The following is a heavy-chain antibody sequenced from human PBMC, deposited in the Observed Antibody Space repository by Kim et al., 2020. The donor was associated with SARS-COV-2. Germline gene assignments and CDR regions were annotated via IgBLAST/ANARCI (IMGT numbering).Heavy chain of an antibody. Sequence: TPSLKSRVIISVDTSKNQFSLELSSVTAADTAVYYCARVRYYYDSSLFQHWGQGTLVTVSS. V-gene: IGHV4-39*07. CDR3: ARVRYYYDSSLFQH. D-gene: IGHD3-22*01. J-gene: IGHJ1*01.